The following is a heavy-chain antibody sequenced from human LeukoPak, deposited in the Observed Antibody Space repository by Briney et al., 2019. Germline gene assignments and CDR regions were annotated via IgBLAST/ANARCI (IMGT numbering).Heavy chain of an antibody. CDR2: INSDGSST. J-gene: IGHJ2*01. D-gene: IGHD3-10*01. Sequence: PGGSLRLSCATSGFTFSAYSMNWVRQAPGKGLVWVSRINSDGSSTSYADSVKGRFTISRDNAKNTLYLQMNSLRAEDTAVYYCARVDGGYWYFDLWGRGTLVTVSS. CDR3: ARVDGGYWYFDL. CDR1: GFTFSAYS. V-gene: IGHV3-74*01.